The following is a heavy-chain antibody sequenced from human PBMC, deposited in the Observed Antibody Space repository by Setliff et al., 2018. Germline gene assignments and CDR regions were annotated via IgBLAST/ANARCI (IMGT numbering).Heavy chain of an antibody. V-gene: IGHV4-34*01. CDR1: GGSFSGYY. CDR3: ARGARYFDWLFDPDYYFDY. Sequence: SETLSLTCAVYGGSFSGYYWSWIRQPPEKGLEWIGEINHSGSTNYNPSLKSRVTISVDTSKNQFSLKLSSVTAADTAVYYCARGARYFDWLFDPDYYFDYWGQGTLVTVSS. CDR2: INHSGST. D-gene: IGHD3-9*01. J-gene: IGHJ4*02.